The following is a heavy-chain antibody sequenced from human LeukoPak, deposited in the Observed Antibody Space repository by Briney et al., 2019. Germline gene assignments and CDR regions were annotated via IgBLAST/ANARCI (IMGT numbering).Heavy chain of an antibody. CDR2: ISYDGSNK. Sequence: GGSLRLSCAASGFTFSSYGMHWVRQAPGKGLEWVAVISYDGSNKYYADSVKGRFTISRDNSKNTLYLQMNSLRAEDTAVYYCAKDHSITSRSIDYWGQGTLVTVSS. D-gene: IGHD3-10*01. CDR1: GFTFSSYG. J-gene: IGHJ4*02. CDR3: AKDHSITSRSIDY. V-gene: IGHV3-30*18.